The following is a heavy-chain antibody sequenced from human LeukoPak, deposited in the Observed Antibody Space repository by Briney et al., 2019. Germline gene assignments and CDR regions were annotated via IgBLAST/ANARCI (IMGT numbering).Heavy chain of an antibody. V-gene: IGHV1-24*01. J-gene: IGHJ4*02. D-gene: IGHD3-3*01. CDR3: AAGGLYDLLPY. CDR1: GHTLSDLT. Sequence: AASVKVSCKVSGHTLSDLTMNWVRQAPGKGLEWMGGFDPGNGEIIYAQKFQGRVTMTEDASTDTAYMELSSLKSEDTAVYYCAAGGLYDLLPYWGQGTLVTVSS. CDR2: FDPGNGEI.